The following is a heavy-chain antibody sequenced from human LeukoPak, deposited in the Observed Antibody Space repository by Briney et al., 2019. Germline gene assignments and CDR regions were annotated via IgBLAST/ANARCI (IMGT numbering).Heavy chain of an antibody. D-gene: IGHD3-10*01. Sequence: ASVKVSCKASGYTFTGYYMHWVRQAPGQGLEWTGWINSNSGGTNYAQKFQGRVTMTRDTSISTAYMELSRLSSDDTAVYYCARGATYYYGSGSYFPPHYWGQGTLVTVSS. CDR2: INSNSGGT. J-gene: IGHJ4*02. CDR3: ARGATYYYGSGSYFPPHY. V-gene: IGHV1-2*02. CDR1: GYTFTGYY.